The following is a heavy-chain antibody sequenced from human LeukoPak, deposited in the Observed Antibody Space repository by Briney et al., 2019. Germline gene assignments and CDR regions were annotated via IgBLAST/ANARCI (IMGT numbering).Heavy chain of an antibody. Sequence: GGSLRLSCAASGFTFSSYGMHWVRQAPGKGLDWVAFIRYDGSNKYYADSVKGRFTISRDNSKNTLYLQMNSLRAEDTAVYYCASPRPHVARPPSYMDVWGKGTTVTVFS. CDR2: IRYDGSNK. CDR3: ASPRPHVARPPSYMDV. CDR1: GFTFSSYG. D-gene: IGHD1-14*01. V-gene: IGHV3-30*02. J-gene: IGHJ6*03.